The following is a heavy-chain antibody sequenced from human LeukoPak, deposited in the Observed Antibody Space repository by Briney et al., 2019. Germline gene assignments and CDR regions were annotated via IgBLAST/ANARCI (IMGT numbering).Heavy chain of an antibody. D-gene: IGHD4/OR15-4a*01. CDR3: AKDAKYVFFDY. Sequence: GGSLRLSCAASGFTFSNTWVNWVRQAPGKGLEWVSAISGSGGSTYYADSVKGRFTVSRDNSKNTLYLQMNSLRAEDTAVYYCAKDAKYVFFDYWGQGTLVTVSS. CDR1: GFTFSNTW. CDR2: ISGSGGST. J-gene: IGHJ4*02. V-gene: IGHV3-23*01.